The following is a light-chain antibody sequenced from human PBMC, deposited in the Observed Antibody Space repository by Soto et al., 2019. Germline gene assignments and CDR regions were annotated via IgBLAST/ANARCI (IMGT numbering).Light chain of an antibody. CDR1: QSVRSNY. CDR3: QQDISSPIT. V-gene: IGKV3-20*01. Sequence: EIVLTQSPGTLSLSPGERATLSCRASQSVRSNYLAWYQQKPGQAPRLLIYDASSRATGIPDRFSGGGSGTDFTLTITRLEPEDFAVYYCQQDISSPITFGGGTKVEIK. J-gene: IGKJ4*01. CDR2: DAS.